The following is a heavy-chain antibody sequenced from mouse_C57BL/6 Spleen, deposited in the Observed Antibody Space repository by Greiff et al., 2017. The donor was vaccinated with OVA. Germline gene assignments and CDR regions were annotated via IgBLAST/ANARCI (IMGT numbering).Heavy chain of an antibody. V-gene: IGHV2-2*01. D-gene: IGHD1-1*01. CDR1: GFSLTSYG. Sequence: QVQLQQSGPGLVQPSQSLSITCTVSGFSLTSYGVHWVRQSPGKGLEWLGVIWSGGSTDYNAAFISRLSISKDNSKSQVFFKMNSLQADDTAIYYCARLLPLSVYAMDYWGQGTSVTVSS. CDR3: ARLLPLSVYAMDY. J-gene: IGHJ4*01. CDR2: IWSGGST.